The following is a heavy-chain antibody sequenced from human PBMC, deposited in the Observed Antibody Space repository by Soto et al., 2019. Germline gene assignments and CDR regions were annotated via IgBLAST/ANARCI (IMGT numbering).Heavy chain of an antibody. CDR3: ARELHGGSYGMDV. Sequence: PGGSLRLSCAASGLTFSSYSMNWVRQAPGKGLEWVSYISSSSSTIYYADSVKGRFTISREKAKNSLYLQMNSLSAGDTAVYYCARELHGGSYGMDVWGQGTTVTVSS. CDR1: GLTFSSYS. CDR2: ISSSSSTI. J-gene: IGHJ6*02. V-gene: IGHV3-48*01.